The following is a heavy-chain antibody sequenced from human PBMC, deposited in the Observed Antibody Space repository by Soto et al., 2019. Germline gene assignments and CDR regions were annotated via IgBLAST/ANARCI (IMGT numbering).Heavy chain of an antibody. V-gene: IGHV3-23*01. D-gene: IGHD3-3*01. J-gene: IGHJ3*02. Sequence: EVQLLESGGGLVQPGGSLRLSCAASGFTFSSYAMSWVRQAPGKGLEWVSAISGSGGSTYYADSVKGRFTISRDNSKNTLYLQMNSLRAEDMAVYYCAKAGRGDFWSGYYAFDIWGQGTMVTVSS. CDR3: AKAGRGDFWSGYYAFDI. CDR2: ISGSGGST. CDR1: GFTFSSYA.